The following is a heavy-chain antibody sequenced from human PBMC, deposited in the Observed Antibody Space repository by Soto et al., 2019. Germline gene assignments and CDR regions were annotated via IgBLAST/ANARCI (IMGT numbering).Heavy chain of an antibody. D-gene: IGHD3-9*01. Sequence: PGGSLRLSCAASGFTFRSYGFHWVRQAPGKGLEWVAVLWSDGSNKAHADSVKGRFTISRDESRNTVYLQMNSLRVEDTAVYYCARDLSTGSLDYGGQGTLVTVSS. J-gene: IGHJ4*02. CDR2: LWSDGSNK. CDR3: ARDLSTGSLDY. V-gene: IGHV3-33*01. CDR1: GFTFRSYG.